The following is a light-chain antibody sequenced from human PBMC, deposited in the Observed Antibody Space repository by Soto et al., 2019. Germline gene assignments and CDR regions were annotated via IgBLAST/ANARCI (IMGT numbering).Light chain of an antibody. CDR3: AAWDDSLSGPWV. V-gene: IGLV1-47*01. CDR2: RNN. CDR1: SSNIGNNF. J-gene: IGLJ3*02. Sequence: QAVVTQPPSASGTPGQRVTISCSGGSSNIGNNFAYWYQQLPGTAPKLLIYRNNERPSGVPDRFSGFKSGTSASLTISGLRSEDEGDYYCAAWDDSLSGPWVFGGGTKVTVL.